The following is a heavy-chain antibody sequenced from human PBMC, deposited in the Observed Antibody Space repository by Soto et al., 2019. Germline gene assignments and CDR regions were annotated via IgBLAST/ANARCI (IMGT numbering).Heavy chain of an antibody. V-gene: IGHV1-69*01. Sequence: QVQLEQSGPEVRRPGTSVKVSCKASGGAFGRYSVSWVRQAPGQGLDWIGGVIPVFNTSNYSLKFQGRVAISADESASTVFMELRGLRSEDTALYYCARGDEMTAVTIFEYWGQGTQVTVSS. D-gene: IGHD4-17*01. CDR3: ARGDEMTAVTIFEY. CDR2: VIPVFNTS. J-gene: IGHJ4*02. CDR1: GGAFGRYS.